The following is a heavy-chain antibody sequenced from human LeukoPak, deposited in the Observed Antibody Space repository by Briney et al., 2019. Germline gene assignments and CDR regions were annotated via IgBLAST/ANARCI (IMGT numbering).Heavy chain of an antibody. J-gene: IGHJ3*02. CDR1: GFTFSSSA. CDR2: ISSSSSYI. V-gene: IGHV3-21*01. CDR3: ARVGRRDAFDI. D-gene: IGHD3-16*01. Sequence: GGSLRLSCAASGFTFSSSAMNWVRQAPGKGLEWVSSISSSSSYIYYADSVKGRFTISRDNAKNSLYLQMNSLRAEDTAVYYCARVGRRDAFDIWGQGTMVTVSS.